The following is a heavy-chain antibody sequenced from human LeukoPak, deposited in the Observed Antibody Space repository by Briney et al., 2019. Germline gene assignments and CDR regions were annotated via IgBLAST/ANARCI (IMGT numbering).Heavy chain of an antibody. CDR2: IYHTGST. Sequence: PSETLSLTCSVSGYSLTSGHYWGWNRQPPGKGLEWIGNIYHTGSTHYNPSLKSRVTISVDTSKNQFSLKLSSVTAADTAVYYCARDCSSSSCILRGFDYWGQGTLVTVSS. CDR3: ARDCSSSSCILRGFDY. J-gene: IGHJ4*02. D-gene: IGHD2-2*01. V-gene: IGHV4-38-2*02. CDR1: GYSLTSGHY.